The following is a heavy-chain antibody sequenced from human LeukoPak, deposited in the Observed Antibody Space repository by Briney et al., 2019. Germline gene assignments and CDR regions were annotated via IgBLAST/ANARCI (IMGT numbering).Heavy chain of an antibody. D-gene: IGHD6-13*01. CDR1: GFTFSSYN. CDR2: MITMSSFI. Sequence: GGSLRLSCAASGFTFSSYNMNWVRQTPGKGLEWVSSMITMSSFIYYADSVKGPFTISRDNAKNSLYLQMNNLRAEDTAVYYCARDVLIAADGVIRLDAFDIWGQGTVVTVSS. V-gene: IGHV3-21*01. CDR3: ARDVLIAADGVIRLDAFDI. J-gene: IGHJ3*02.